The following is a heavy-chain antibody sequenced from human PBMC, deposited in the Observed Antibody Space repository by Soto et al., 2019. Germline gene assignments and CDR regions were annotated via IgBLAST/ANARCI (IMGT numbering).Heavy chain of an antibody. CDR2: ISGSGGST. V-gene: IGHV3-23*01. CDR1: GFTFSSYA. CDR3: AKGGTRGYYYYGMDV. Sequence: PRLSCAASGFTFSSYAMSWVRQAPGKGLEWVSAISGSGGSTYYADSVKGRFTISRDNSKNTLYLQMNSLRAEDTAVYYCAKGGTRGYYYYGMDVWGQGTTVTVSS. D-gene: IGHD3-10*01. J-gene: IGHJ6*02.